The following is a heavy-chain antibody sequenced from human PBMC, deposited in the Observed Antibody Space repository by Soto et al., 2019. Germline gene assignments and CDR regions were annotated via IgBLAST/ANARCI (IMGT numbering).Heavy chain of an antibody. CDR3: AREGYDFWSGYYTFDY. D-gene: IGHD3-3*01. J-gene: IGHJ4*02. CDR1: GFTFSSYW. V-gene: IGHV3-74*01. Sequence: PGGSLRLSCAASGFTFSSYWMHWVRQAPGKGLVWVSRINSDGSSTSYADSVKGRFTISRDNAKNTLYLQMNSLRAEDTAVYYCAREGYDFWSGYYTFDYWGQGTLVTVSS. CDR2: INSDGSST.